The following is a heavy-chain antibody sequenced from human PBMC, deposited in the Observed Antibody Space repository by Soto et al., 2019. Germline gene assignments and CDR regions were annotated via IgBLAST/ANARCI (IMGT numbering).Heavy chain of an antibody. CDR3: ARGIYYYGSGRPGGMDV. Sequence: EVQLVESGGGLVKPGGSLRLSCAASGFTFSSYSMNWVRQAPGKGLEWVSSISSSSSYIYYADSVKGRFTISRDNAKNSLYLQMNSLRAEDTAVYYCARGIYYYGSGRPGGMDVWGQGTTVTVSS. J-gene: IGHJ6*02. D-gene: IGHD3-10*01. CDR2: ISSSSSYI. V-gene: IGHV3-21*01. CDR1: GFTFSSYS.